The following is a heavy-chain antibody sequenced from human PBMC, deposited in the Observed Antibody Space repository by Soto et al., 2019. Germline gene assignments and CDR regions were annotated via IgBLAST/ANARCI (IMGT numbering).Heavy chain of an antibody. V-gene: IGHV1-2*02. CDR2: INPNSGGT. CDR3: ARVPNWNDVDEYYGMDV. Sequence: GASVKVSCKASGYTFTGYYMHWVRQAPGQGLEWMGWINPNSGGTNYAQKFQGRVTMTRDTSISTAYMELSRLRSDDTAVYYCARVPNWNDVDEYYGMDVWGQGTTVTVSS. CDR1: GYTFTGYY. J-gene: IGHJ6*02. D-gene: IGHD1-1*01.